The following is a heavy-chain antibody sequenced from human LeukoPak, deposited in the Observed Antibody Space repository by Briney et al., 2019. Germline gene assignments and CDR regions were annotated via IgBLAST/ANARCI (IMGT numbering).Heavy chain of an antibody. CDR1: GGSISSYY. D-gene: IGHD1-26*01. J-gene: IGHJ4*02. CDR3: ARDESGSYFGY. CDR2: IYYSGST. Sequence: SETLSLTCTVSGGSISSYYWSWIRQPPGKGLEWIGYIYYSGSTNYNPSLKSRVTIPVDTSKNQFSLKLSSVTAADTAVYYCARDESGSYFGYWGQGTLVTVSS. V-gene: IGHV4-59*01.